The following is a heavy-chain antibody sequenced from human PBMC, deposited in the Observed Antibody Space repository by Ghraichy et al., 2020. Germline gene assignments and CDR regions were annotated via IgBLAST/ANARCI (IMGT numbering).Heavy chain of an antibody. CDR1: DGSINSSDYY. CDR3: ARQYYDFWSGYSGFDN. Sequence: ETLSLTCTVSDGSINSSDYYWGWIRQPPGKGLEWIGTINYNGITHYNPSLKSRVTISVDTPKNQFSLRLGSVTAADTAFYYCARQYYDFWSGYSGFDNWGQGTLVSVSS. V-gene: IGHV4-39*01. D-gene: IGHD3-3*01. CDR2: INYNGIT. J-gene: IGHJ4*02.